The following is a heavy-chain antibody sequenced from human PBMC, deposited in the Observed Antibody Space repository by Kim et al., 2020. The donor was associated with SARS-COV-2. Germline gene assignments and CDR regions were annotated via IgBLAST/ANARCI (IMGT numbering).Heavy chain of an antibody. CDR3: ARSLTVTTPYFDY. V-gene: IGHV3-21*01. Sequence: YADSVKGRFTISRDNAKNSLYLQMNSLRAEDTAVYYCARSLTVTTPYFDYWGQGTLVTVSS. J-gene: IGHJ4*02. D-gene: IGHD4-17*01.